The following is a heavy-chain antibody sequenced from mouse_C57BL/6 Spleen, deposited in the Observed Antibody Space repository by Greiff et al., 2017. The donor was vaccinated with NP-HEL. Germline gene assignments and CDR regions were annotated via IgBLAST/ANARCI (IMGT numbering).Heavy chain of an antibody. Sequence: QVQLQQSGPELVKPGASVKISCKASGYAFSSSWMNWVKQRPGKGLEWIGRIYPGDGDTNYNGKFKGKATLTADKSSSTAYMQLSSLTSEDSAVYFCARLRGSEGSYFDYWGQGTTLTVSS. J-gene: IGHJ2*01. CDR3: ARLRGSEGSYFDY. V-gene: IGHV1-82*01. CDR1: GYAFSSSW. D-gene: IGHD1-1*01. CDR2: IYPGDGDT.